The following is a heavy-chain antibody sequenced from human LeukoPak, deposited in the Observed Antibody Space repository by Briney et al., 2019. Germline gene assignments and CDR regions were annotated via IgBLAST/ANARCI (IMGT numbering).Heavy chain of an antibody. D-gene: IGHD6-19*01. Sequence: GSSVKVSCKASGGTFSSYAISWVRQAPGQGLEWMGGIIPIFGTADCAQKFQGRVTITADESTSTAYMELSSLRSEDTAVYYCARGNPYYQYSSGWYGVDYWGQGTLVTVSS. V-gene: IGHV1-69*01. CDR1: GGTFSSYA. CDR3: ARGNPYYQYSSGWYGVDY. J-gene: IGHJ4*02. CDR2: IIPIFGTA.